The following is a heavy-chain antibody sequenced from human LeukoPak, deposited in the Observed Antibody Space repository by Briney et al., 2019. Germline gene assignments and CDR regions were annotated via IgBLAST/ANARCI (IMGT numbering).Heavy chain of an antibody. D-gene: IGHD6-13*01. Sequence: GASVKVSCKASGYTFTSYDISWVRQAPGQGLEWMGWISGYNGNTNYAQKFQGRVTMTTDTSTSTAYMELRSLRSDDTAVYYCARVADLAAGIDWFDPWGQGTLVTVSS. J-gene: IGHJ5*02. CDR3: ARVADLAAGIDWFDP. CDR2: ISGYNGNT. V-gene: IGHV1-18*01. CDR1: GYTFTSYD.